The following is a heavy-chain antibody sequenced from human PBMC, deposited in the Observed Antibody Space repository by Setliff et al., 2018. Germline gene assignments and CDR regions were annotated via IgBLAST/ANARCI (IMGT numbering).Heavy chain of an antibody. V-gene: IGHV1-18*01. D-gene: IGHD4-17*01. CDR3: ARGHYGSDAFDI. Sequence: ASVKVSCKASGYTFTNYGVTWVRQAPGQGLEWMGWIGAYNGNTYNAHKFQGRVTMTTDTSTRTAYMELSSLRSEDTAVYYCARGHYGSDAFDIWGQGTMVTVSS. CDR1: GYTFTNYG. CDR2: IGAYNGNT. J-gene: IGHJ3*02.